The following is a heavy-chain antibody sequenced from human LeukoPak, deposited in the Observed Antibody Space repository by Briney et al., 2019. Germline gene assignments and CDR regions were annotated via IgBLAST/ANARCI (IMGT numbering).Heavy chain of an antibody. CDR2: IYYSGST. Sequence: SETLSLTCTVSGGSISSSSYYWGWIRQPPGKGLEWIGSIYYSGSTYYNPSLKSRVTISVDTSKNQFSLKLSSVTAADTAVYYSYGDTAMANLNWGQGTLVTVSP. J-gene: IGHJ4*02. D-gene: IGHD5-18*01. CDR3: YGDTAMANLN. CDR1: GGSISSSSYY. V-gene: IGHV4-39*01.